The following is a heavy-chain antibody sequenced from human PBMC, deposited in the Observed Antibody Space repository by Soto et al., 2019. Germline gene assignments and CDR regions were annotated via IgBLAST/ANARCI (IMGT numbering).Heavy chain of an antibody. D-gene: IGHD3-16*01. CDR2: SNHSGST. Sequence: SETLSLTCGVCVGSFSGYYWSWIRQSPGKGLEWIGESNHSGSTNYNPSLNSRVTKSIDTSKNQFSLKLSSVTAADTAVYYCARHWGRQVFDYWGQGTLVTVSS. J-gene: IGHJ4*02. CDR1: VGSFSGYY. CDR3: ARHWGRQVFDY. V-gene: IGHV4-34*01.